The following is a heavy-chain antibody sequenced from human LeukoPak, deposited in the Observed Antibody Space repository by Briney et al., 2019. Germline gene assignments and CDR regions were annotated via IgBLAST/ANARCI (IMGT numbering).Heavy chain of an antibody. D-gene: IGHD3-10*01. CDR2: ISGSRGIT. CDR3: AKESSLLRGPTVIYYFDF. V-gene: IGHV3-23*01. J-gene: IGHJ4*02. CDR1: GFTFSSYA. Sequence: GGSLRLSCAASGFTFSSYAMSWVRQAPGKGLECVSSISGSRGITYYADSVKGRFTISRDNSKNTLYLQMNSLRAEDTAIYYCAKESSLLRGPTVIYYFDFWGQGTLVTVSS.